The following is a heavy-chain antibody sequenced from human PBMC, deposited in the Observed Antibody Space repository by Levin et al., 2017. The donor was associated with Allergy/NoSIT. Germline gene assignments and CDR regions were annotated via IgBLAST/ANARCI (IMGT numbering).Heavy chain of an antibody. CDR3: ASVGLIRDHGMDV. CDR2: INPNSGGT. D-gene: IGHD3-22*01. CDR1: GYTFTGYY. J-gene: IGHJ6*02. V-gene: IGHV1-2*02. Sequence: LGESLKISCKASGYTFTGYYMHWVRQAPGQGLEWMGWINPNSGGTNYAQKFQGRVTMTRDTSISTAYMELSRLRSDDTAVYYCASVGLIRDHGMDVWGQGTTVTVSS.